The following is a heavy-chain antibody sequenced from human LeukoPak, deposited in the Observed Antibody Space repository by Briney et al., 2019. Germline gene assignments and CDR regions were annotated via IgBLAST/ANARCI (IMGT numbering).Heavy chain of an antibody. CDR3: ARDILHCSSTSCHLNYYYYMDV. D-gene: IGHD2-2*01. V-gene: IGHV3-48*03. CDR1: GFTFSTYE. CDR2: ISNSGDII. Sequence: GGSLRLSCAASGFTFSTYEVNWVRQAPGKGLEWLAHISNSGDIIHYATSVEDRFTISRDNAKNTVYLQMHSLRAEDTAVYYCARDILHCSSTSCHLNYYYYMDVWGKGTTVTVSS. J-gene: IGHJ6*03.